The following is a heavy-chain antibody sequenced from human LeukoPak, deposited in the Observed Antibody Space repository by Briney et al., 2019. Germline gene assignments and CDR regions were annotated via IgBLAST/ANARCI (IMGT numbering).Heavy chain of an antibody. CDR2: INPSGGST. J-gene: IGHJ4*02. CDR3: ARARGAGTGVFDY. CDR1: GYTFTSYY. D-gene: IGHD6-13*01. Sequence: GASVKVSCKASGYTFTSYYMHWVRQAPGQGLEWMGIINPSGGSTSYAQKFQGRVTMTTDTSTSTAYMELRSLRSDDTAVYYCARARGAGTGVFDYWGQGTLVTVSS. V-gene: IGHV1-46*01.